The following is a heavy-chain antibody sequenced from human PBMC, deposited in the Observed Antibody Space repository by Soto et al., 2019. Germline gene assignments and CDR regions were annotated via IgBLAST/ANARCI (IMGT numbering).Heavy chain of an antibody. CDR3: ARASHGPVRFLEWLSRSSDYGMDV. CDR1: GFTFSSYG. CDR2: IWYDGSNK. D-gene: IGHD3-3*01. J-gene: IGHJ6*02. Sequence: PGGSLRLSCAASGFTFSSYGMHWVRQAPGKGLEWVAVIWYDGSNKYYADSVKGRFTISRDNSKNTLYLQMNSLRAEDTAVYYCARASHGPVRFLEWLSRSSDYGMDVWGQGTTVTVSS. V-gene: IGHV3-33*01.